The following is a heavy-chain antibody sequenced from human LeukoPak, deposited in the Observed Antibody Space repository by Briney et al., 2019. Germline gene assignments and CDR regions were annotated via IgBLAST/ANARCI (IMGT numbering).Heavy chain of an antibody. J-gene: IGHJ4*02. CDR3: AADDGDILTAPGDY. Sequence: PVKVSCKASGFTFTSSAVQWVRQARGQRLEWIGWIVVGSGNTNYAQKFQERVTITRDMSTSTAYMELSSLRSEDTAVYYCAADDGDILTAPGDYWGQGTLVTVSS. D-gene: IGHD3-9*01. V-gene: IGHV1-58*01. CDR2: IVVGSGNT. CDR1: GFTFTSSA.